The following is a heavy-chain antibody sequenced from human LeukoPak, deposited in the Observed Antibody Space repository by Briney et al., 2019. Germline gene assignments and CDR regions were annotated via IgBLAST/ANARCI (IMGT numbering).Heavy chain of an antibody. D-gene: IGHD2-2*02. V-gene: IGHV4-59*01. CDR3: ARDRGVVVVPAAITGVDYYYYGMDV. J-gene: IGHJ6*02. CDR2: IYYSGGT. Sequence: SETLSLTCTVSGGSISSYYWGWIRQPPGKGLEWIGYIYYSGGTNYNPSLKSRVTISVDTSKNQFSLKLSSVTAADTAVYYCARDRGVVVVPAAITGVDYYYYGMDVWGQGTTVTVSS. CDR1: GGSISSYY.